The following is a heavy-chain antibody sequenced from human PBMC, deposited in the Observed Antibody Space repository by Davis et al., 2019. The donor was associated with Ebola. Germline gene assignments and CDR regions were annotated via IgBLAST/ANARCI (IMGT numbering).Heavy chain of an antibody. CDR1: GFSFNNYA. V-gene: IGHV3-7*01. J-gene: IGHJ4*02. CDR3: AGWGSTNY. CDR2: ISPDGSNK. D-gene: IGHD7-27*01. Sequence: GGSLRLSCAASGFSFNNYAMNWVRQAPGKGLEWVANISPDGSNKRYVDAVMGRFIASRDNTKNSFYLQMNSLRAEDTAVYYCAGWGSTNYWGQGTLVTVSS.